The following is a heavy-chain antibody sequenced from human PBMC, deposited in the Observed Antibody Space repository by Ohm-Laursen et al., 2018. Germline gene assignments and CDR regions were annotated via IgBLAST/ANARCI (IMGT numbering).Heavy chain of an antibody. Sequence: SLRLSCTASGFTFSNYGMHWVRQAPGKGLEWVAVISYDGSNKYYADSVKGRFTISRDNSKNTLYLQMNSLRGDDTAVYYCARAQRLVASANDYWGQGTLVTVSS. J-gene: IGHJ4*02. CDR3: ARAQRLVASANDY. CDR1: GFTFSNYG. CDR2: ISYDGSNK. V-gene: IGHV3-30*03. D-gene: IGHD5-12*01.